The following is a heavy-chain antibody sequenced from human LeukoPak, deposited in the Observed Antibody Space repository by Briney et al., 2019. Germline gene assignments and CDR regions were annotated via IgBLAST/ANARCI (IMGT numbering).Heavy chain of an antibody. D-gene: IGHD2-21*02. J-gene: IGHJ5*02. CDR3: ARDGLQWVVTASNWFDP. CDR2: INPNSGGT. CDR1: GYTFTGYY. Sequence: GASVKVSCKASGYTFTGYYMHWVRQAPGQGLEWMGWINPNSGGTNYAQKFQGRVTMTRDTSISTAYMELSRLRSDDTAVYYCARDGLQWVVTASNWFDPWGQGTLVTVSS. V-gene: IGHV1-2*02.